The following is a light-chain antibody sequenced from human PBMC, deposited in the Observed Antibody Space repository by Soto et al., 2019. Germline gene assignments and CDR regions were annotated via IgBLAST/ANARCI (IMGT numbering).Light chain of an antibody. CDR1: QNLLNSNGYNY. J-gene: IGKJ4*01. CDR3: MQALQSPLT. Sequence: DIVMTQSPLSLPVTPGEPASISCRSSQNLLNSNGYNYLDWYVQKPGQSPPLLLYLGSSRASGVPDRFSGSGSGTDFTLKISRVEAEDVGVYYCMQALQSPLTFGGGTMVEIK. V-gene: IGKV2-28*01. CDR2: LGS.